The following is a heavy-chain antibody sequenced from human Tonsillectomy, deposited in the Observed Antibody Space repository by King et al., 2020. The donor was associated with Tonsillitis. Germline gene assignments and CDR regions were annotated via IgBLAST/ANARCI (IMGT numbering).Heavy chain of an antibody. CDR2: ISYHGSDK. CDR3: VRGFDGTLNGYVY. J-gene: IGHJ4*02. Sequence: VQLVESGGGVVQPGRSLRLSCAASGFTFSNYDMHWVRQPPGKGLEWVALISYHGSDKYYADSVKGRFTISRDNSKNILHLQINSLRVEDTAVYYCVRGFDGTLNGYVYWGQGTLVTVSS. CDR1: GFTFSNYD. V-gene: IGHV3-30*04. D-gene: IGHD3-9*01.